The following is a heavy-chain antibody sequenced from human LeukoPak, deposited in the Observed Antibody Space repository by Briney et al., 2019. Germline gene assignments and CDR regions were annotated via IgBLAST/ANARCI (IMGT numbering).Heavy chain of an antibody. CDR1: GGIFGSYA. CDR2: IIPIFDTP. D-gene: IGHD3-16*02. CDR3: AKGSRLREAGSYRF. Sequence: SGKVSCKASGGIFGSYAINWVRQAPGQGLEWLGRIIPIFDTPSYAQTFQGRVTISADKSTRTVYMELSSLRSEDTALYYCAKGSRLREAGSYRFWGQGTLVTVSP. J-gene: IGHJ4*02. V-gene: IGHV1-69*06.